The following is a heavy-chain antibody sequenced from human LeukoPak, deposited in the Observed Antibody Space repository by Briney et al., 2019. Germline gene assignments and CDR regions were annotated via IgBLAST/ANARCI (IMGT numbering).Heavy chain of an antibody. CDR1: DGSITNYD. Sequence: SETLSLTCTVSDGSITNYDWSWVRQPPGKGLEFIGHVHYSGTANYNPSLRSRVTISIDTSKKHFFLKLKSVTAADTAVYYRARDLGGPAAGTLDYWGQGTLVTVSS. V-gene: IGHV4-59*01. D-gene: IGHD6-13*01. J-gene: IGHJ4*02. CDR2: VHYSGTA. CDR3: ARDLGGPAAGTLDY.